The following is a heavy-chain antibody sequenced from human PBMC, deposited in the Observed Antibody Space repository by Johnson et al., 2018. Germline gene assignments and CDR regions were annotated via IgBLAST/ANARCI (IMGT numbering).Heavy chain of an antibody. J-gene: IGHJ3*02. Sequence: VQLVQSGGGLAQPGGSLRLSCGASGFTFTKHAINWVRQAPGKGLEWVSYISSSATTTYSAASVKGRFTISRDDAKNSLYLQLNSLRAEDTALYYCARVDYYGWPFDIWGQGTMVTVSS. V-gene: IGHV3-48*03. CDR3: ARVDYYGWPFDI. CDR2: ISSSATTT. CDR1: GFTFTKHA. D-gene: IGHD1-26*01.